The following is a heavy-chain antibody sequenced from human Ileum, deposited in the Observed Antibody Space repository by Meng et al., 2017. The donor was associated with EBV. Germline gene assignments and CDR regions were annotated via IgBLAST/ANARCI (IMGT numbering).Heavy chain of an antibody. Sequence: SWTGSLTCAVLCTSIGSTNWGVWVRPPQVNGLEWIAEIYHSGRTNYNPSLKSRVSISGAKSKNQFSLKLSFVTAAHTAVYYWARAAKVRFDYWGQGTLVTVSS. J-gene: IGHJ4*02. CDR1: CTSIGSTNW. CDR3: ARAAKVRFDY. CDR2: IYHSGRT. V-gene: IGHV4-4*02.